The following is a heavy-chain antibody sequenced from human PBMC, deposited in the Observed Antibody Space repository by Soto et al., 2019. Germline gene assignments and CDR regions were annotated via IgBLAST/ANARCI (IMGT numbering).Heavy chain of an antibody. Sequence: SETLSLTCTVSGGSISSYYWSWIRQPPGKGLEWIGYIYYSGSTNYNPSLKSRVTISVDTSKNQFSLTLSSVTAADTAVYYCASSGRDGYNFYFQHWGQGTLVTVSS. D-gene: IGHD5-12*01. V-gene: IGHV4-59*08. CDR2: IYYSGST. J-gene: IGHJ1*01. CDR3: ASSGRDGYNFYFQH. CDR1: GGSISSYY.